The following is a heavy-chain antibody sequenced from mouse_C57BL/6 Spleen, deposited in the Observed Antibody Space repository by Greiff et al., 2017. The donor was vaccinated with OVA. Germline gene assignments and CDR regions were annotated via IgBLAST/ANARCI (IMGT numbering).Heavy chain of an antibody. CDR2: IRNKANGYTT. J-gene: IGHJ2*01. D-gene: IGHD3-3*01. CDR3: ARGCDLYYFDY. Sequence: EVQVVESGGGLVQPGGSLSLSCAASGFTFTDYYMSWVRQPPGKALEWLGFIRNKANGYTTEYSASVKGRFTISRDNSQSILYLQMNALRAEDSATYYCARGCDLYYFDYWGQGTTLTVSS. CDR1: GFTFTDYY. V-gene: IGHV7-3*01.